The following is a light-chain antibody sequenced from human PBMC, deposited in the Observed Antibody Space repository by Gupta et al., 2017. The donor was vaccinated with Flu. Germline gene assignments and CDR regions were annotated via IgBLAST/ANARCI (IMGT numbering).Light chain of an antibody. Sequence: SALTQPRSVSGAPGQSVSISCTGTSSDVGAYEYVSWYQQYPGKAPKFIIYDVDRRTAGVPGRFSASESGNTASLTISGHQAEDDADYYCCSYAGSDSWVFGGGTKLTVL. CDR3: CSYAGSDSWV. CDR1: SSDVGAYEY. J-gene: IGLJ3*02. CDR2: DVD. V-gene: IGLV2-11*01.